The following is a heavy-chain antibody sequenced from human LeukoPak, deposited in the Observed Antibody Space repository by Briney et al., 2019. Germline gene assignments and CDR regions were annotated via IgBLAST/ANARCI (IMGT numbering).Heavy chain of an antibody. Sequence: PGGSLRLSCAASGFTLSAYWMHWVRQTPGKGLVWVSRINSGGSGTSYADSVEGRFTISRDNAKNTLYLQMNSLRAEDTAVYYCATSLGPLTEYWGQGTLVTVSS. CDR2: INSGGSGT. V-gene: IGHV3-74*01. CDR1: GFTLSAYW. D-gene: IGHD7-27*01. CDR3: ATSLGPLTEY. J-gene: IGHJ4*02.